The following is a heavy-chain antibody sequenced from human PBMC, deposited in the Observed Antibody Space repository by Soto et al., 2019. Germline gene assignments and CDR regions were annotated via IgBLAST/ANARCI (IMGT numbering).Heavy chain of an antibody. J-gene: IGHJ4*02. CDR3: SRDDSDWFFN. Sequence: GGSLRLSCAASGFTFSNAWMSWVRQASGKGLERLGRIGSKGETYATAYAASVKGRFTISRDDSKNTAYLQMNSLESEDTAVYYCSRDDSDWFFNWGRGTLVTVSS. CDR1: GFTFSNAW. CDR2: IGSKGETYAT. V-gene: IGHV3-73*01. D-gene: IGHD3-9*01.